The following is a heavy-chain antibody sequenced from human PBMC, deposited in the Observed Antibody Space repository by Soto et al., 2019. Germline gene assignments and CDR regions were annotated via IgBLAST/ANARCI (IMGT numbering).Heavy chain of an antibody. Sequence: SGPTLVNPTQTLTLTCTFSGFSLSTSGVGVGWIRQPPGKALEWLALIYWDDDKRYSPSLKSRLTITKDTSKNQVVLTMTNMDPVDTATYYCALERDSGYSSSYFDYWRHGTLVTVSS. CDR3: ALERDSGYSSSYFDY. V-gene: IGHV2-5*02. CDR1: GFSLSTSGVG. J-gene: IGHJ4*01. CDR2: IYWDDDK. D-gene: IGHD6-13*01.